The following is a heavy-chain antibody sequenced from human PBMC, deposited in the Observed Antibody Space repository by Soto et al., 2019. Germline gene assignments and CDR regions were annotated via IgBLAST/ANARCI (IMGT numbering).Heavy chain of an antibody. V-gene: IGHV1-2*04. J-gene: IGHJ4*01. CDR1: GYIFPDYY. Sequence: ASVKVSCKASGYIFPDYYVHWVRQAPGEGLEWMGRINPNGGGTNYAQKFEGWVTMTTDTSISTAYMELSRLNFDDTAVYYCARGEQLVHFDSWGQGTLVTVSS. D-gene: IGHD6-6*01. CDR3: ARGEQLVHFDS. CDR2: INPNGGGT.